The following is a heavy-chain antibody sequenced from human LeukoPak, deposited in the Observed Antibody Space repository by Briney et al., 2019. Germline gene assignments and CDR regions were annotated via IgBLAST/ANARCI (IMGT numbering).Heavy chain of an antibody. CDR3: ARVPGIAARDAFDI. V-gene: IGHV4-34*01. D-gene: IGHD6-25*01. CDR1: GGSFSGYY. Sequence: PSETLSLTCAVYGGSFSGYYWSWIRQPPGKGLEWIGEINHSGSTNYNPSLRSRVTISVDTSKNQFSLKLSSVTAADTAVYYCARVPGIAARDAFDIWGQGTMVTVSS. J-gene: IGHJ3*02. CDR2: INHSGST.